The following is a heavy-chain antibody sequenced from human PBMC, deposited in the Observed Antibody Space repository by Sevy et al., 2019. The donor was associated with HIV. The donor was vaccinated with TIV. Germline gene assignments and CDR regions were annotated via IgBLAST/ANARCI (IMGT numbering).Heavy chain of an antibody. D-gene: IGHD3-10*01. Sequence: ASVKVSCKASGGTFSSYAISWVRQAPGQGLEWMGGIIPIFGTANYAQKFQGRVTITADKSTSTAYMELSSLRSEDTAVYYCARHNYYGSGSYSGWFDPWAREPWSPSPQ. CDR2: IIPIFGTA. V-gene: IGHV1-69*06. J-gene: IGHJ5*02. CDR1: GGTFSSYA. CDR3: ARHNYYGSGSYSGWFDP.